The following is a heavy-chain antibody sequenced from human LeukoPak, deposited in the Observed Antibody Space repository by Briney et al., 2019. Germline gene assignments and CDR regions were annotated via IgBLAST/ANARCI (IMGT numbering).Heavy chain of an antibody. D-gene: IGHD4-23*01. V-gene: IGHV4-34*01. CDR3: ARGYGGNWSY. CDR2: INHSGST. CDR1: GGSFSGYY. J-gene: IGHJ4*02. Sequence: SETLSLTCAVYGGSFSGYYWSWIRQPPGKGLEWIGEINHSGSTNYNPSLKSRVTISVDTSKNQFSLKLSSVTAADTAVYYCARGYGGNWSYWGQGTLVTVSS.